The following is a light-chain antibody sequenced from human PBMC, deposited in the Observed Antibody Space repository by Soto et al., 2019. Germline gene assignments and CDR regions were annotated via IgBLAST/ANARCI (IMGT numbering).Light chain of an antibody. CDR3: SSYTTSSNVL. Sequence: QSALTQPASVSGSPGQSITISCTGGSSDIGGYNYVSWYQQHPGTAPKLMIYEVSNRPSGVSNRFSGSKSGNTASLTISVLQAEDEADYYCSSYTTSSNVLFAGGTKLTVL. V-gene: IGLV2-14*01. J-gene: IGLJ2*01. CDR2: EVS. CDR1: SSDIGGYNY.